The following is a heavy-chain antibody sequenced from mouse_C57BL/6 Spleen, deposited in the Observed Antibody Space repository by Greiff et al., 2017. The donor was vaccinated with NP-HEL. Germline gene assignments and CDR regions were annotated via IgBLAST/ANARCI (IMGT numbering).Heavy chain of an antibody. CDR2: IYPGGGDT. Sequence: QVQLQQSGPELVKPGASVKISCKASGYAFSSSWMTWVKQRPGKGLEWIGRIYPGGGDTNYNGKFKGKATLNADTSSSTAYMQLSSLTSEDAAVFFCARGTVVASWCFAVWGPGTPVTVSA. CDR1: GYAFSSSW. J-gene: IGHJ1*01. CDR3: ARGTVVASWCFAV. D-gene: IGHD1-1*01. V-gene: IGHV1-82*01.